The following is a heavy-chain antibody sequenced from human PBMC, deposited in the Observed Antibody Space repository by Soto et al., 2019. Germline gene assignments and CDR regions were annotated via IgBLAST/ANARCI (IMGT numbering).Heavy chain of an antibody. D-gene: IGHD2-2*01. Sequence: GASVKVSCKASGGTFSSYAISWVRQAPGQGLEWMGGIIPIFGTANYAQKFQGRVTITADESTSTAYMELSSLRSEDTAVYYCAVPSTQYYYGMDVWGQGTTVTVSS. CDR3: AVPSTQYYYGMDV. V-gene: IGHV1-69*13. CDR1: GGTFSSYA. J-gene: IGHJ6*02. CDR2: IIPIFGTA.